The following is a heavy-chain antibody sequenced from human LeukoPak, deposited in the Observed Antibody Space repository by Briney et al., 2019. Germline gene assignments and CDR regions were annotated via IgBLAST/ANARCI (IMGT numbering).Heavy chain of an antibody. CDR3: ARFTYYDFWSVYLAFSRYGMDV. CDR1: GFTVYSKY. V-gene: IGHV3-53*01. D-gene: IGHD3-3*01. Sequence: GGSLRLSCAAYGFTVYSKYMSWVRQAPGKVLEWDSVIYSGGRTYSADSVKGRFTISRDNSKSTLYLQMKSLRAEDTAVYYCARFTYYDFWSVYLAFSRYGMDVGGQGTTVTVSS. J-gene: IGHJ6*02. CDR2: IYSGGRT.